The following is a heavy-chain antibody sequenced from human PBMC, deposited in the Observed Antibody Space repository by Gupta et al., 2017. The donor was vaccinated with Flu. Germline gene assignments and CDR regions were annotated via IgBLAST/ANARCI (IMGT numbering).Heavy chain of an antibody. CDR2: ISFDGSKN. Sequence: QVQLVESGGGVVQPGRSLRLSCAASGFIFYTYGMYWVRQAPGKGLEWVAFISFDGSKNSYADSVKGRFTISRDNSRNTLYLQMNNLRAEDTAVYHCAKTPRDYGDYDYYFDYWGQGTLVTVSS. D-gene: IGHD4-17*01. CDR3: AKTPRDYGDYDYYFDY. V-gene: IGHV3-30*18. CDR1: GFIFYTYG. J-gene: IGHJ4*02.